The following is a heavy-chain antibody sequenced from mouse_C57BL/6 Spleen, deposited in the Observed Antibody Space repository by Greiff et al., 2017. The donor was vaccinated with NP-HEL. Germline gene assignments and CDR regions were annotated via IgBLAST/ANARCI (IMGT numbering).Heavy chain of an antibody. J-gene: IGHJ3*01. CDR1: GYTFTSYW. CDR3: ARLDLRRPFAY. V-gene: IGHV1-61*01. Sequence: QVQLQQPGAELVRPGSSVKLSCTASGYTFTSYWMDWVQQRPGQGLEWIGNIYPSDSETHYTQKFKDKATLTVDKSSSTAYMQLSSLTSEDAADYYCARLDLRRPFAYWGQGTLVTVSA. D-gene: IGHD2-12*01. CDR2: IYPSDSET.